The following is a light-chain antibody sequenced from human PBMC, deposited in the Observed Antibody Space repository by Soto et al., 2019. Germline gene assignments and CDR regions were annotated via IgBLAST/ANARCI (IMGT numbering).Light chain of an antibody. V-gene: IGKV3-20*01. CDR1: QSITSNY. Sequence: IVLTQSPGTLSLSPGERATLSCRASQSITSNYLAWYQQKPGQAPRLLIYGASSTATGIPDRFSGSGSETDFTLTIRRLEPEDFAVYFCQHEGAFGPGTKVDIK. CDR2: GAS. CDR3: QHEGA. J-gene: IGKJ3*01.